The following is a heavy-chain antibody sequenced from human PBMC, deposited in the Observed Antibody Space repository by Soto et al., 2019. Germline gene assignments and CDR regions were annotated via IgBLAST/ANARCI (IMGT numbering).Heavy chain of an antibody. CDR3: ARVHSSGYFDY. V-gene: IGHV3-48*03. CDR1: GFTFSSYE. J-gene: IGHJ4*02. D-gene: IGHD1-26*01. Sequence: GGSLRLSCAASGFTFSSYEMNWVRQAPGKGLEWVSYISSSGSTIYYADSVKGRFTISRDNAKNSLYLQMNSLRAEDTAVYYCARVHSSGYFDYWGQGTLVTVSS. CDR2: ISSSGSTI.